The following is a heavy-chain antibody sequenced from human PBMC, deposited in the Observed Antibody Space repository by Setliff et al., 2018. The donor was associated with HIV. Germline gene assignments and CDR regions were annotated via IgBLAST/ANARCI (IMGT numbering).Heavy chain of an antibody. J-gene: IGHJ4*02. CDR1: GGSISSYY. CDR3: ARLYDYYGHRLDY. V-gene: IGHV4-4*07. D-gene: IGHD3-10*01. Sequence: SETLSLTCTVSGGSISSYYWSWIRQPAGKGLEWMGRIYTTGITNFNPNYNPSLKSRVAIFIDTSKNQFSLRLSSVTAADTAVYYCARLYDYYGHRLDYWGQGAQVTVSS. CDR2: IYTTGITNFNP.